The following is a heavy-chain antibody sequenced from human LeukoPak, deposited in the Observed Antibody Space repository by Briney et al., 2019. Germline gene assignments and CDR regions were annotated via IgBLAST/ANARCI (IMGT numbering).Heavy chain of an antibody. CDR1: GDSISSYR. CDR2: ISYTGTT. D-gene: IGHD2-21*01. J-gene: IGHJ4*02. CDR3: ARGRHYLNPFDS. Sequence: SPTLSLTCTGSGDSISSYRWNWIRQPPGKGLEYIGHISYTGTTNYNPSLKSRVTISLDTPKNQFSLKLNSVPAADTAVYYCARGRHYLNPFDSWGQGTLVTVSS. V-gene: IGHV4-59*01.